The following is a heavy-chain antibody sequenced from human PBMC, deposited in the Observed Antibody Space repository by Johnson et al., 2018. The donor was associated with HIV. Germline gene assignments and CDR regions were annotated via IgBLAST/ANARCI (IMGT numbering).Heavy chain of an antibody. J-gene: IGHJ3*02. CDR3: AREEGIQLWPRGACDI. CDR1: GFTVSSNY. Sequence: VQLVESGGGLIQPGGSLRLSCAASGFTVSSNYMSWVRQAPGKGLEWVSVIYSGGSTYYADSVKGRFTISRDNSKNTLYLQMNSLRAEDTAVYYCAREEGIQLWPRGACDIWGQGTMVTVSS. D-gene: IGHD5-18*01. CDR2: IYSGGST. V-gene: IGHV3-53*01.